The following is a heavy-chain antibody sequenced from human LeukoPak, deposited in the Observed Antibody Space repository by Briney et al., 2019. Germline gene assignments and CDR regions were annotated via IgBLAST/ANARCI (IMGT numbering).Heavy chain of an antibody. D-gene: IGHD3-22*01. CDR1: GFTFSGSA. J-gene: IGHJ4*02. Sequence: GGSLRLSCAASGFTFSGSALHWVRQASGKGLEWVGRIRSKANSYATAYAASVNGRFTISRDDSKNTAHLQMNSLKTEDTAVYYCTRLVGDTGVYYYVQWGQGTLVTVSS. CDR2: IRSKANSYAT. CDR3: TRLVGDTGVYYYVQ. V-gene: IGHV3-73*01.